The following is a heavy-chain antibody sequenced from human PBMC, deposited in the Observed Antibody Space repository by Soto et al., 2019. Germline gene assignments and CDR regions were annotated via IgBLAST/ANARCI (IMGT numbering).Heavy chain of an antibody. CDR2: IGYDGSNK. CDR1: GFTFSSYG. J-gene: IGHJ4*02. CDR3: AREGTYCSGGSCYPHFDY. V-gene: IGHV3-33*01. D-gene: IGHD2-15*01. Sequence: QVQLVESGGGVVQPGRSRRLSCAASGFTFSSYGMHWVSQAPGQGLEWVAGIGYDGSNKYYADSVKGRFTISRDTSKNTLYLQMNSLRAEDTAVYYCAREGTYCSGGSCYPHFDYWGQGTLVTVSS.